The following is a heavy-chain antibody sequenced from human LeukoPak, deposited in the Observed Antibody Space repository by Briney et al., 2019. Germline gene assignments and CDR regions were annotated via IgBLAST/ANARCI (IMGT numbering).Heavy chain of an antibody. J-gene: IGHJ4*02. D-gene: IGHD1-14*01. CDR3: ARDRYGNYFDY. CDR1: GGSMSSGGYY. CDR2: IHYNGST. Sequence: PSETLSLTCAVSGGSMSSGGYYWSWNRQHPGKGLEWIGYIHYNGSTDYNPSLKSRVTISLDTSKNHFSLKVRSVTAADTAVYYCARDRYGNYFDYWSQGTLVTVSS. V-gene: IGHV4-31*11.